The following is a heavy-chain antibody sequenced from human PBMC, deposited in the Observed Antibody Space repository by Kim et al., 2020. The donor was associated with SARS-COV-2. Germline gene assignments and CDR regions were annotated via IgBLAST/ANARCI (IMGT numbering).Heavy chain of an antibody. J-gene: IGHJ3*02. Sequence: SETLSLTCTVSGGSISSYYWSWIRQPPGKGLEWIGYIYYSGSTNYNPSLKSRVTISVDTSKNQFSLKLSSVTAADTAVYYCARHRQTYYYDSSGYNGAFDIWGQGTMVTVSS. CDR3: ARHRQTYYYDSSGYNGAFDI. D-gene: IGHD3-22*01. CDR2: IYYSGST. CDR1: GGSISSYY. V-gene: IGHV4-59*08.